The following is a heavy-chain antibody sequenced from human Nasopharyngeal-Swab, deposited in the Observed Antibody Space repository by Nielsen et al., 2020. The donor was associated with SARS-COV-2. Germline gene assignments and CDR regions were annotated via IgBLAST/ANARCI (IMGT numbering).Heavy chain of an antibody. Sequence: VRQAPGKGLEWGGVIWYDGSNKYYADSVKGRFIISRDNSKNTLYLQMNSLRAEDTAVYYCARDSGGYCSGGSCYPHYYFDYWGQGTLVTVSS. CDR3: ARDSGGYCSGGSCYPHYYFDY. J-gene: IGHJ4*02. V-gene: IGHV3-33*01. D-gene: IGHD2-15*01. CDR2: IWYDGSNK.